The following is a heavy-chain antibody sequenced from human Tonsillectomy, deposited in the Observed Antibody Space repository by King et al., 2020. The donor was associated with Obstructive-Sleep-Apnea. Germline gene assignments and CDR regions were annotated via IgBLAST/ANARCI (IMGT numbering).Heavy chain of an antibody. CDR1: GYIFTSYG. D-gene: IGHD6-19*01. J-gene: IGHJ5*02. Sequence: QLVQSGAEVKKPGASVKVSCKASGYIFTSYGINWVRQAPGQGLEWMGWISAYDGDTNSAQKLQGRVTMTTDTSTSTAYMELRSLRSDDTAVYYCARDHIAVAGMNWFAPWGQGTLVTVSS. CDR2: ISAYDGDT. V-gene: IGHV1-18*01. CDR3: ARDHIAVAGMNWFAP.